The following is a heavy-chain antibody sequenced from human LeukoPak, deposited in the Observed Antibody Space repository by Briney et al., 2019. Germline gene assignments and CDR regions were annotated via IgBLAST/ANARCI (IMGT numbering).Heavy chain of an antibody. V-gene: IGHV3-30*04. CDR3: ARVHDTTGYYHYFDS. J-gene: IGHJ4*02. CDR2: ISYHGSNE. D-gene: IGHD3-9*01. Sequence: PGGSLRLSCEASRFTFSTHPMHWVRQAPDKGLEWVAMISYHGSNEYYADSVKGRFTISRDNSKNTLYLQMNNPRVEDTAIYYCARVHDTTGYYHYFDSWGQGTLVTVSS. CDR1: RFTFSTHP.